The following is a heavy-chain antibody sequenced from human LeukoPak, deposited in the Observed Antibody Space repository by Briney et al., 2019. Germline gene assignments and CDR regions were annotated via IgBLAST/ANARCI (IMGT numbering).Heavy chain of an antibody. CDR2: IYHSGST. CDR1: GGSISSGGYY. J-gene: IGHJ4*02. V-gene: IGHV4-30-2*01. Sequence: PSETLSLTCTVSGGSISSGGYYWSWIRQPPGKGLEWIGYIYHSGSTYYNPSLKSRVTISVDRSKNQFSLKLSSVTAADTAVYYCAREHCSSTSCRRRFDYWGQGTLVTVSS. CDR3: AREHCSSTSCRRRFDY. D-gene: IGHD2-2*01.